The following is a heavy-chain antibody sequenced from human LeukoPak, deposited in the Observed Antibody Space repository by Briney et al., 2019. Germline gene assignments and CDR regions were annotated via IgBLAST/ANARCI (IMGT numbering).Heavy chain of an antibody. CDR1: GFTFSSYW. CDR3: ASWYSSSWYNYYYYYMDV. J-gene: IGHJ6*03. Sequence: GGSLRLSCAASGFTFSSYWMHWVRQAPGKGLVWVSRINTDGSSTSYADSVKGRFTISRDNAKNTLYLQMNSLRAEDTAVYYCASWYSSSWYNYYYYYMDVWGKGTTVTVSS. CDR2: INTDGSST. V-gene: IGHV3-74*01. D-gene: IGHD6-13*01.